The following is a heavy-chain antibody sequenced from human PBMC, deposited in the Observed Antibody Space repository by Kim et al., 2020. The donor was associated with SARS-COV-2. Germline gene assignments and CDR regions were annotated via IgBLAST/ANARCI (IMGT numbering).Heavy chain of an antibody. D-gene: IGHD6-13*01. Sequence: GGSLRLSCAASGFTFSSYSMNWVRQAPGKGLEWVSSISSSSSYIYYADSVKGRFTISRDNAKNSLYLQMNSLRAEDTAVYYCARVPPDYSSSWYYYGMDVWGQGTTVTVSS. CDR3: ARVPPDYSSSWYYYGMDV. CDR1: GFTFSSYS. V-gene: IGHV3-21*01. J-gene: IGHJ6*02. CDR2: ISSSSSYI.